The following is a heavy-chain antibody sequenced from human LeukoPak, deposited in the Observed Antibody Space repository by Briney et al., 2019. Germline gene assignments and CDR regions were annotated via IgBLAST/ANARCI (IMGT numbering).Heavy chain of an antibody. Sequence: SETLSLTCTVSGGSISDYYWSWIRQSPGKGLEWIGYIYYTGRTSYNPSLKGRVTISVDTSKNQVSLKVSSVTAADTAVYYCARYGHYYFDSWGQGTLVPVSS. CDR1: GGSISDYY. V-gene: IGHV4-59*08. J-gene: IGHJ4*02. CDR3: ARYGHYYFDS. D-gene: IGHD4-17*01. CDR2: IYYTGRT.